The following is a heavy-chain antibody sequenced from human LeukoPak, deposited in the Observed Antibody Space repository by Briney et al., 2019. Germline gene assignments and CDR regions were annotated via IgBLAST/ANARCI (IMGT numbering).Heavy chain of an antibody. J-gene: IGHJ4*02. V-gene: IGHV3-30*03. CDR3: ARIRRGYDILTGYYNGGFDY. CDR2: ISYDGSNK. D-gene: IGHD3-9*01. Sequence: GGSLRLSCAASGFTFSSYGMHWVRQAPGKGLEWVAVISYDGSNKYYADSVKGRFTISRDNAKNSLYLQMNSLRAEDTAVYYCARIRRGYDILTGYYNGGFDYWGQGTLVTVSS. CDR1: GFTFSSYG.